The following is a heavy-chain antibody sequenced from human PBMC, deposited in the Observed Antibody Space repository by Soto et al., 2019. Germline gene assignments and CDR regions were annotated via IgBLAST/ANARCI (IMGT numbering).Heavy chain of an antibody. Sequence: QVQLQESGTGLVKPSETLSLTCTVSYGSVSSGSYYWSWIRQPPGKGLEWIGYIYSSGSTLYNPSLKSRVTISVNTSMNQFSLKVSSLTAADTAVYYCARDSVAFFDSWGQGTLVTVSS. D-gene: IGHD2-15*01. CDR1: YGSVSSGSYY. J-gene: IGHJ4*02. CDR3: ARDSVAFFDS. CDR2: IYSSGST. V-gene: IGHV4-61*01.